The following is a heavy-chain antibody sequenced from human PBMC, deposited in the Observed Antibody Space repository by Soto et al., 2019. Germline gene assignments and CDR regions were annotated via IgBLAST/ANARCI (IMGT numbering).Heavy chain of an antibody. CDR3: ARDSRMLFHGMDV. Sequence: GGSLRLSCAASGFTFSSYSMHWVRHAPGKGLEWVAVISYDGSIKYNADSGKARFTISSDNSKNTLYLQMNGLRAEDTAVYYWARDSRMLFHGMDVWGQGTTVTVSS. J-gene: IGHJ6*02. D-gene: IGHD2-21*01. V-gene: IGHV3-30-3*01. CDR2: ISYDGSIK. CDR1: GFTFSSYS.